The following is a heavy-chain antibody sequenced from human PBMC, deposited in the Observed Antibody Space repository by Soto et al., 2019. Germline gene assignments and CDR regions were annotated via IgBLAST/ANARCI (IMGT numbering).Heavy chain of an antibody. Sequence: EVQLLESGGGLVQPGGSLRLSCAASGFTFSSYAMSWVRQAPGKGLEWVSAISGSGGSTYYADSVKGRFTISRDNSKTTLYLQMNSLRAEDTAVYYCARLAAAGRWAFEYWGQGTLVTVSS. V-gene: IGHV3-23*01. CDR1: GFTFSSYA. J-gene: IGHJ4*02. CDR3: ARLAAAGRWAFEY. D-gene: IGHD6-13*01. CDR2: ISGSGGST.